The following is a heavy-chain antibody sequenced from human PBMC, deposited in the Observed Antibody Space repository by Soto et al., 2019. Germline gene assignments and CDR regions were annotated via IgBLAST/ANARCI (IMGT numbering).Heavy chain of an antibody. CDR2: ISGSGGST. CDR3: AKVEIFQLLGRNYYFDY. CDR1: GFTFSSYA. D-gene: IGHD2-2*01. J-gene: IGHJ4*02. Sequence: GGSLRLSCAASGFTFSSYAMSWVRQAPGKGLEWVSAISGSGGSTYYADSVKGRFTISRDNSKNTLYLQMNSLRAEDTAVYYCAKVEIFQLLGRNYYFDYWGQGTLVTVSS. V-gene: IGHV3-23*01.